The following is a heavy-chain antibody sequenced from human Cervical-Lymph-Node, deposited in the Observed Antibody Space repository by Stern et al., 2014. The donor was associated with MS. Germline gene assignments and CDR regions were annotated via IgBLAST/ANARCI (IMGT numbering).Heavy chain of an antibody. J-gene: IGHJ3*02. D-gene: IGHD6-19*01. V-gene: IGHV4-59*08. CDR2: IYYSGST. CDR1: GGSISSSY. CDR3: ASQHSSGWFAFDI. Sequence: VQLVESGPGLVNSSETLTLTCTVTGGSISSSYWSWIRQPPGKGLEFIGYIYYSGSTNYNPSFKSRVTISVDSLKNQFSLRLNSVTAADTAMYYCASQHSSGWFAFDIWGHGTTVTVSS.